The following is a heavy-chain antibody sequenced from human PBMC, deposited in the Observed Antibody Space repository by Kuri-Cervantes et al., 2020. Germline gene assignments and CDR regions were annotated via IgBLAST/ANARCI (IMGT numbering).Heavy chain of an antibody. CDR3: ARERGLTGLAAFDM. Sequence: SVKVSCKASGGTFSSYAISWVRQAPGQGLEWMGGIIPIFGTANYAQKFQGRVTITTDESTSTAYMYLSSLTSEDTAVYYCARERGLTGLAAFDMWGQGTLVTVSS. CDR2: IIPIFGTA. J-gene: IGHJ3*02. V-gene: IGHV1-69*05. CDR1: GGTFSSYA. D-gene: IGHD3-9*01.